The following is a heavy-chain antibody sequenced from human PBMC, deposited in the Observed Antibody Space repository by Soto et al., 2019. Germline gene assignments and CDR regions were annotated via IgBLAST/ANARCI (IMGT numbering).Heavy chain of an antibody. Sequence: QVQLVQSGAEVKKPGSSVKVSCKASGGTFSSYTISWVRQAPGQGLEWMGRIIPILGIANYAQKFQGRVTITADKSTSTAYMELSSLRSEDTAVYYCALVVVATRYYYGMDVWGQGTTVTVSS. J-gene: IGHJ6*02. V-gene: IGHV1-69*02. CDR3: ALVVVATRYYYGMDV. CDR1: GGTFSSYT. CDR2: IIPILGIA. D-gene: IGHD1-26*01.